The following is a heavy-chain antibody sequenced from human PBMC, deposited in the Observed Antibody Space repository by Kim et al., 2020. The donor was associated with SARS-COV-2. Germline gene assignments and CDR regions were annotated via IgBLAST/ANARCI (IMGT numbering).Heavy chain of an antibody. J-gene: IGHJ4*02. CDR2: N. V-gene: IGHV6-1*01. Sequence: NEYAVPTKNRITINPNTSTNHFSLQLNSVTPEDTAVYYCAREYSNSRVDYWGQGTLVTVSS. D-gene: IGHD6-13*01. CDR3: AREYSNSRVDY.